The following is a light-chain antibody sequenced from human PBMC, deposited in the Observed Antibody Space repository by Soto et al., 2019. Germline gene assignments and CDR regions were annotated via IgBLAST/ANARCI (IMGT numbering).Light chain of an antibody. CDR3: QQFNSLPPT. CDR1: QGISSA. Sequence: ALQLTQSPSSLSASVGDRVSITCRASQGISSALAWYQQKPGKAPNLLIYDASTLESGVPSRFSGSGSGTDFTLTISSLQPDDSATYLCQQFNSLPPTFGGGTKVEIK. CDR2: DAS. J-gene: IGKJ4*01. V-gene: IGKV1-13*02.